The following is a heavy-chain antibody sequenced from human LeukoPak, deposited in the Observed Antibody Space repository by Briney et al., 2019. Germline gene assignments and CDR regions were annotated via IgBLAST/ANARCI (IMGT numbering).Heavy chain of an antibody. V-gene: IGHV3-53*01. D-gene: IGHD3-9*01. CDR1: GFAVRRNY. J-gene: IGHJ3*02. CDR2: IYSGGST. Sequence: PGGSLRLSGAASGFAVRRNYLSGVRQAPGKGLEWVGVIYSGGSTGCAASVKGRFTISRDKSKNTLYVQMNSLRVENTAVYYCARSSHYDIVTGYTVEDAFDIWGQGTMVSVPS. CDR3: ARSSHYDIVTGYTVEDAFDI.